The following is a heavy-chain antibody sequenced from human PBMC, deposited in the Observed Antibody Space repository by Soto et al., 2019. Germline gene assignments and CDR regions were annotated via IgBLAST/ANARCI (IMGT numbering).Heavy chain of an antibody. CDR2: ISGSGGST. J-gene: IGHJ4*02. Sequence: EVQLLESGGGLVQPGGSLRLSCAASGFTFSSYAMSWVRQAPGKGLEWVSAISGSGGSTYYADSVKGRFTISRHNSKNTLYLQMNSLRAEDTAVYYCAKDRKLVSYYFDYWGQGTLVTVSS. CDR3: AKDRKLVSYYFDY. CDR1: GFTFSSYA. D-gene: IGHD3-16*02. V-gene: IGHV3-23*01.